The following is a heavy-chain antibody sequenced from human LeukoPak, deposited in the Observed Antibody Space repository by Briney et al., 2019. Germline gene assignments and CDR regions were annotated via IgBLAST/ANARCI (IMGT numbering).Heavy chain of an antibody. CDR3: ARHRAYYYGSGSYYNDRRLPDY. CDR1: GGSISSSASH. J-gene: IGHJ4*02. D-gene: IGHD3-10*01. V-gene: IGHV4-39*01. Sequence: ASETLSLTCTVSGGSISSSASHWGWLRQPPGKGLEWIGSLVYSGITSYNPSLKSRVTISVDTSKNQFSLKLSSVTAADTAVYYCARHRAYYYGSGSYYNDRRLPDYWGQGTLVTVSS. CDR2: LVYSGIT.